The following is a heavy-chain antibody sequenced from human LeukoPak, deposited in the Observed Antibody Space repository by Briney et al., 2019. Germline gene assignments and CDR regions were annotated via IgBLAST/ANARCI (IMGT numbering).Heavy chain of an antibody. V-gene: IGHV3-7*03. D-gene: IGHD1-1*01. CDR1: GFSLSSYW. CDR2: IKQDGSEK. Sequence: GGSLRLSCAASGFSLSSYWMTWVRQAPGKGLEWVANIKQDGSEKNYVDSVKGRFTISRDNSKNTLYLQMNSLRAEDTAVYYCAKRFTTGTTNWFDPWGQGTLVTVSS. CDR3: AKRFTTGTTNWFDP. J-gene: IGHJ5*02.